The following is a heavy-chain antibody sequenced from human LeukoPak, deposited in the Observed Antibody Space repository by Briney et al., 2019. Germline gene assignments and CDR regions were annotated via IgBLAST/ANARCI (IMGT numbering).Heavy chain of an antibody. V-gene: IGHV1-2*02. CDR3: ARVWWSEPADNNWFDP. J-gene: IGHJ5*02. D-gene: IGHD2-15*01. Sequence: ASVKVSCKASGYTFTGYYMHWVRQAPGQGLEWMGWINPNSGGTNYAQKFQGRVTMTRDTSISTAYMELRSLRSDDTAVYYCARVWWSEPADNNWFDPWGQGTLVTVSS. CDR1: GYTFTGYY. CDR2: INPNSGGT.